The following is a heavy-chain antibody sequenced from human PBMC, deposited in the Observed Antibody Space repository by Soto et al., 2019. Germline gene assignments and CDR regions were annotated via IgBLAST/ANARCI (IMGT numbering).Heavy chain of an antibody. V-gene: IGHV4-61*03. J-gene: IGHJ5*02. D-gene: IGHD3-9*01. CDR3: ARDFEPSPGFDP. CDR1: GGSVSSGGYY. Sequence: SETLSLTCTVSGGSVSSGGYYWIWIRHPPGKGLEWIGNIYDSGSTNYNPSLKSRITISIDTSKNHFSLKLSSVTAADTAVYYCARDFEPSPGFDPWGQGTLVTVSS. CDR2: IYDSGST.